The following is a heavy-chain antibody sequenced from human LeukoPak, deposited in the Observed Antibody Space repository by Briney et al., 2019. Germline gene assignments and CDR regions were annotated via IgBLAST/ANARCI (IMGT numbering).Heavy chain of an antibody. CDR3: ARGAIAAAGDFDY. V-gene: IGHV3-21*01. Sequence: VQPGGALRLSCAASGFPFRSYRMNWVRPAPREGVGWVSSISSSSSYIYYADSVKGRFTISRDNAKNSLYLQMNSLRAEDTAVYYCARGAIAAAGDFDYWGQGTLVTVSS. D-gene: IGHD6-13*01. J-gene: IGHJ4*02. CDR2: ISSSSSYI. CDR1: GFPFRSYR.